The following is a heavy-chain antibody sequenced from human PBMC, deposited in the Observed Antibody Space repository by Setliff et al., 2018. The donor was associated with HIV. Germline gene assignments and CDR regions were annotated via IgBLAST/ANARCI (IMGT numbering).Heavy chain of an antibody. CDR1: GYTFINYG. J-gene: IGHJ4*02. D-gene: IGHD1-20*01. V-gene: IGHV1-18*01. CDR2: ISAYNGNT. CDR3: ARDVDNAGTHPPDY. Sequence: ASVKVSCKASGYTFINYGISWVRQAPGQGLEWMGWISAYNGNTNYAQKFQGRVTMTTDTSTSTAYMEMRSLRSDDTAVYFGARDVDNAGTHPPDYWGQGTLVTVSS.